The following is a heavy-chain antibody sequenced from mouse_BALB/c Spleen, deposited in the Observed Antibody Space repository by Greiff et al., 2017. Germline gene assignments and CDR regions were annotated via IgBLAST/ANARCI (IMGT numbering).Heavy chain of an antibody. CDR2: ISYDGSN. CDR3: ASYGNYAMDY. V-gene: IGHV3-6*02. D-gene: IGHD2-1*01. Sequence: ESGPGLVKPSQSLSLTCSVTGYSITSGYYWNWIRQFPGNKLEWMGYISYDGSNNYNPSLKNRISITRDTSKNQFFLKLNSVTTEDTATYYCASYGNYAMDYWGQGTSVTVSS. CDR1: GYSITSGYY. J-gene: IGHJ4*01.